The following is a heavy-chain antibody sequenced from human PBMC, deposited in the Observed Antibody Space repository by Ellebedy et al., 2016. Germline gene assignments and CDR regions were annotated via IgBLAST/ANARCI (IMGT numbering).Heavy chain of an antibody. CDR2: IYYSGST. V-gene: IGHV4-59*01. J-gene: IGHJ4*02. Sequence: SETLSLTXTVSGGSISSYYWSWIRQPPGKGLEWIGYIYYSGSTNYNPSLKSRVTISVDTSKNQFSLKLSSVTAADTAVYYCARGDYGSGLSYWGQGTLVTVSS. D-gene: IGHD3-10*01. CDR3: ARGDYGSGLSY. CDR1: GGSISSYY.